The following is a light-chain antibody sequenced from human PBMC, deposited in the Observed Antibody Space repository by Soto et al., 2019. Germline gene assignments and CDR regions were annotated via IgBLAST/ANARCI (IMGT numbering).Light chain of an antibody. Sequence: EIVMTQAPATLSGCPGERATLSCRASQSVSNNYLAWYQQKPGQAPRLLIYGASNRATGIPDRFSGSGSGTDFTLTISRLEPEDFAVYYCQQYGSSGTFGQGTKVDIK. V-gene: IGKV3-20*01. CDR3: QQYGSSGT. CDR2: GAS. J-gene: IGKJ1*01. CDR1: QSVSNNY.